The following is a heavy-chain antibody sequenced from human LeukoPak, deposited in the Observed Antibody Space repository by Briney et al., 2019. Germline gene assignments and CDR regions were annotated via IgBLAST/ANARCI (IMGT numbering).Heavy chain of an antibody. CDR2: ISGSGGST. Sequence: GGSLRLSCAASGFTFSSYAMSWVRQAPGKGLEWVSAISGSGGSTYYADSVKGRFTISRDNSKNTLYLQMNSLRAEDTAVYYCARVAGRYCSSTSCYIYYYYYMDVWGKGTTVTVSS. CDR1: GFTFSSYA. CDR3: ARVAGRYCSSTSCYIYYYYYMDV. J-gene: IGHJ6*03. D-gene: IGHD2-2*02. V-gene: IGHV3-23*01.